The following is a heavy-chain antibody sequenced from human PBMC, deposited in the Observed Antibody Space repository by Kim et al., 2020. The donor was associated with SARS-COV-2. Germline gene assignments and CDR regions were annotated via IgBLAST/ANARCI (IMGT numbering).Heavy chain of an antibody. D-gene: IGHD3-22*01. Sequence: GGSLRLSCTASGFTFGDYAMSWVRQAPGKGLEWVGFIRSKAYGGTTEYAASVKGRFTISRDDSKSIAYLQMNSLKTEDTAVYYCTRDRGPSGYYYNYYYYYMDVWGKGTTVTVSS. CDR3: TRDRGPSGYYYNYYYYYMDV. J-gene: IGHJ6*03. V-gene: IGHV3-49*04. CDR1: GFTFGDYA. CDR2: IRSKAYGGTT.